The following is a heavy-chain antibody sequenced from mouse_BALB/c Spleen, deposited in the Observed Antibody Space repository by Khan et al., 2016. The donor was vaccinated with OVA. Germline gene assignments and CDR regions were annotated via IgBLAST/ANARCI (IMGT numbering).Heavy chain of an antibody. CDR2: MIYSGYT. Sequence: EVQLQESGPSLVQPSQTLSLTCSVTGDSITSGFWSWIRKFPGNKLEYMGYMIYSGYTYYNPSLKGRFSITRHTSKNQYYLQLNPVTTEDTATYYCARSTYKYAFAYWGQGTLVTVSA. CDR1: GDSITSGF. D-gene: IGHD1-3*01. V-gene: IGHV3-8*02. CDR3: ARSTYKYAFAY. J-gene: IGHJ3*01.